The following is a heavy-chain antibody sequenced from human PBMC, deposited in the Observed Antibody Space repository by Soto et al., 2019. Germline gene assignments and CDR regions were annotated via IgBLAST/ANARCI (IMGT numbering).Heavy chain of an antibody. V-gene: IGHV1-8*01. D-gene: IGHD3-10*01. J-gene: IGHJ4*02. CDR3: ARGSYYYGSGSYRGDFDY. CDR1: GYTFTSYD. Sequence: QVQLVQSGAEVKKPGASVKVSCKASGYTFTSYDINWVRQATGQGLEWMGWMNTNSGNTGYAQKFQGRVTMTRNTSISTAYMELSSLRSEDTAVYYCARGSYYYGSGSYRGDFDYWGQGTLVTVSS. CDR2: MNTNSGNT.